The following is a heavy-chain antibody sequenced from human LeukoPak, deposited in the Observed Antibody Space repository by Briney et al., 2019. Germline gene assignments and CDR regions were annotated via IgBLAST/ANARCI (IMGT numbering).Heavy chain of an antibody. V-gene: IGHV3-30*18. D-gene: IGHD3-22*01. CDR3: AKESYYYDSSDPGWYFDY. CDR1: GFTFSSYG. CDR2: ISYDGSNK. J-gene: IGHJ4*02. Sequence: PGGSLRLSCAASGFTFSSYGMHWVRQAPGKGLEWVAVISYDGSNKYYADSVKGRFTISRDNSKNTLYLQMNSQRAEDTAVYYCAKESYYYDSSDPGWYFDYWGQGTLVTVSS.